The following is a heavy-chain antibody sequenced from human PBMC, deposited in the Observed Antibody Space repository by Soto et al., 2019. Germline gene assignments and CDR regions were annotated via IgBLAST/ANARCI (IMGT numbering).Heavy chain of an antibody. J-gene: IGHJ4*02. CDR3: ARGLRGGLGDRAARLDPKSGFDY. Sequence: QVQLQQWGAGLLKPSETLSLTCAVYGGSFSGYYWSWIRQPPGKGLEWIGEINHSGSTNYNPSLKSRVTISVDTSKNQFSLKLSSVTAADTAVYYCARGLRGGLGDRAARLDPKSGFDYWGQGTLVTVSS. D-gene: IGHD6-6*01. CDR2: INHSGST. V-gene: IGHV4-34*01. CDR1: GGSFSGYY.